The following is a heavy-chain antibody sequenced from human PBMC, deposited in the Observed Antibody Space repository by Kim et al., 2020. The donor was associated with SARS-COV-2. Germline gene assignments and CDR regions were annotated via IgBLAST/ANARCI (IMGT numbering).Heavy chain of an antibody. D-gene: IGHD3-10*01. Sequence: GGSLRLSCAASGFTFDGYAMHWVRQAPGKGLEWVSGISCNGGSICYADSVKGRFTISRDNSKNTLYLQMNSLRAEDTALYYCAKDLVRGVTRSDFDYWGQGTLVTVSS. CDR1: GFTFDGYA. J-gene: IGHJ4*02. CDR3: AKDLVRGVTRSDFDY. V-gene: IGHV3-9*01. CDR2: ISCNGGSI.